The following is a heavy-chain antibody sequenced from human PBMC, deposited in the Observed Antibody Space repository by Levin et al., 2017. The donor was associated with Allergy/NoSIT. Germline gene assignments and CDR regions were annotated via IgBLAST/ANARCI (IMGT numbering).Heavy chain of an antibody. Sequence: SCAASGFTFSSYGMHWVRQAPGKGLEWVAVISYDGSNKYYADSVKGRFTISRDNSKNTLYLQMNSLRAEDTAVYYCAKDDVTMVRGVNYGMDVWGQGTTVTVSS. CDR1: GFTFSSYG. V-gene: IGHV3-30*18. CDR3: AKDDVTMVRGVNYGMDV. D-gene: IGHD3-10*01. J-gene: IGHJ6*02. CDR2: ISYDGSNK.